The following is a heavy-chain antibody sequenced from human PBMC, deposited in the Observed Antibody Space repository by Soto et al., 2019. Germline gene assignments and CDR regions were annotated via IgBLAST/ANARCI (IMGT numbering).Heavy chain of an antibody. CDR1: GLTVSGKKY. Sequence: GGSLRLSCAAFGLTVSGKKYVAWVRQAPGKGLEWVSALYDVDGTYYADSVKGRFTTSRDSSKTTVYLQMNGLRPDDTAVYYCASWHEREHAYDVWGQGTTVTVSS. V-gene: IGHV3-53*01. J-gene: IGHJ3*01. CDR3: ASWHEREHAYDV. D-gene: IGHD1-1*01. CDR2: LYDVDGT.